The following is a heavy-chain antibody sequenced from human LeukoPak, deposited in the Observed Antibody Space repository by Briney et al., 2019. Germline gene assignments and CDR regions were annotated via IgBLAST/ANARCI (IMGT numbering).Heavy chain of an antibody. CDR2: MNPNSGNT. Sequence: GASVKVSCKASGYTFTSYDINWVRQATGQGLEWMGWMNPNSGNTGYAQKFQGRVTITRNTSISTAYMELSSLRSEDTAVYYCARGDYGGNSAERTPFDYWGQGTLVTVSS. D-gene: IGHD4-23*01. V-gene: IGHV1-8*03. CDR1: GYTFTSYD. CDR3: ARGDYGGNSAERTPFDY. J-gene: IGHJ4*02.